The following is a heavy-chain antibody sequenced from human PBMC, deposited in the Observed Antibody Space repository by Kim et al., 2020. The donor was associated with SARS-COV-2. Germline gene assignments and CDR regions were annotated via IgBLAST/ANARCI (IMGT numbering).Heavy chain of an antibody. CDR1: GFTFSSYA. V-gene: IGHV3-23*03. CDR3: AKDRGYCSSTSCYVDGMDV. J-gene: IGHJ6*02. D-gene: IGHD2-2*01. CDR2: IYSGGSST. Sequence: GGSLRLSCAASGFTFSSYAMSWVRQAPGKGLEWVSVIYSGGSSTYYADSVKGRFTISRDNSKNTLYLQMNSLRAEDTAVYYCAKDRGYCSSTSCYVDGMDVWGQGTTVTVSS.